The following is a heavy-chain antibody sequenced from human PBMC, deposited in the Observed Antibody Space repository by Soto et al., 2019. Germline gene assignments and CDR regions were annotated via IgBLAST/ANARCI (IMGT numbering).Heavy chain of an antibody. J-gene: IGHJ4*02. D-gene: IGHD4-17*01. CDR1: GFTFSGSA. CDR2: IRGKANSYAT. CDR3: TRQHDYGGNFDY. Sequence: GGSLRLSCAASGFTFSGSAMHWVRQASGKGLEWVGRIRGKANSYATAYAASVKGRFTISRDDSKNTAYLQMNSLKTEDTAVYYCTRQHDYGGNFDYWGQGTLVTVSS. V-gene: IGHV3-73*01.